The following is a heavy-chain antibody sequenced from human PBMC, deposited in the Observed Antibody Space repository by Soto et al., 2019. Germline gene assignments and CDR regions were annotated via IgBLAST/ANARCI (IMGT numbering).Heavy chain of an antibody. Sequence: SVKVSCKASGGTFSSYAISWVRQAPGQGLEWMGGIIPIFGTANYAQKFQGRVTITADEPTSTAYMELSSLRSEDTAVYYCAILRGSYSFWFDPWGQGTLVTVSS. CDR1: GGTFSSYA. CDR2: IIPIFGTA. V-gene: IGHV1-69*13. D-gene: IGHD1-26*01. CDR3: AILRGSYSFWFDP. J-gene: IGHJ5*02.